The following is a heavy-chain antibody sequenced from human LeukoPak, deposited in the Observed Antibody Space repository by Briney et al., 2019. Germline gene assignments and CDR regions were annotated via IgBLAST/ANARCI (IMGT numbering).Heavy chain of an antibody. J-gene: IGHJ4*02. CDR3: ARHAGNYDSSGYYPIDY. Sequence: SQTLSLTCTVSGGSISSGDYYWSWIRQPPGKGLEWIGYIYYSGSTYYNPSLQSRVTISVDTSKNQFSLKLSSVTAADTAVYYCARHAGNYDSSGYYPIDYWGQGTLVTVSS. D-gene: IGHD3-22*01. V-gene: IGHV4-30-4*01. CDR1: GGSISSGDYY. CDR2: IYYSGST.